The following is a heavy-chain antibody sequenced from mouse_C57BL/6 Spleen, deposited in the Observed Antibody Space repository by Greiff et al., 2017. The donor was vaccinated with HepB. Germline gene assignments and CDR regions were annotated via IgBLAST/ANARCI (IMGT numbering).Heavy chain of an antibody. Sequence: QVQLQQPGAELVKPGASVKLSCKASGYTFTSYWMHWVKQRPGQGLEWIGEINPSNGRTNYNEKFKSKATLTVDKSSSTAYMQLSSPTYEDSAGYDCARVITRDYWGQGTTLTVSS. V-gene: IGHV1S81*02. D-gene: IGHD6-1*01. CDR1: GYTFTSYW. CDR2: INPSNGRT. J-gene: IGHJ2*01. CDR3: ARVITRDY.